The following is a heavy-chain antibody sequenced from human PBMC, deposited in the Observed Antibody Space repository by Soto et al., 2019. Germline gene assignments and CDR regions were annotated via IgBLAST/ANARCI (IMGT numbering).Heavy chain of an antibody. V-gene: IGHV4-59*08. CDR3: ARHKRAAAGRYP. D-gene: IGHD6-13*01. CDR2: IYYSGST. CDR1: GASISSYY. Sequence: XXTLSLSCTVAGASISSYYWSWLRQPPGNGLEWIGYIYYSGSTNYNPSLKSRVTISVDTSKNQFSLKLSSVTAADTAVYYCARHKRAAAGRYPWGQGILVTVSS. J-gene: IGHJ5*02.